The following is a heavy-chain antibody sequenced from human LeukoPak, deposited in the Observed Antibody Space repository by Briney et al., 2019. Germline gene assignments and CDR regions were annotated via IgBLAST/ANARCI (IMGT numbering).Heavy chain of an antibody. CDR1: GFPFSNYA. D-gene: IGHD2-15*01. CDR3: ARDPAKGAATYFDY. Sequence: PGRSLRLSCTASGFPFSNYAMNWVRQTPGKGLDWVALISFDGAKIYYADSVKGRFTISRDNSKNTLFLQMNSLTVEDTAVYYCARDPAKGAATYFDYWGQGTLVTVSS. V-gene: IGHV3-30*04. J-gene: IGHJ4*02. CDR2: ISFDGAKI.